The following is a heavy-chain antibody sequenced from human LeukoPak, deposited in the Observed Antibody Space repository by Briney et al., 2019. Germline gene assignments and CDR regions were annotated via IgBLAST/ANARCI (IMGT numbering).Heavy chain of an antibody. D-gene: IGHD2-21*02. CDR1: GFTFSSYA. Sequence: GRSLRLSCAASGFTFSSYAMHWVRQAPGKGLEWVAVISYDVNYKYYADSVKGRFTISRDNSKNTLYLQMNSLRAEDTAVYYCARELSRDCNLDYWGQGTLVTVSS. J-gene: IGHJ4*02. CDR3: ARELSRDCNLDY. V-gene: IGHV3-30*04. CDR2: ISYDVNYK.